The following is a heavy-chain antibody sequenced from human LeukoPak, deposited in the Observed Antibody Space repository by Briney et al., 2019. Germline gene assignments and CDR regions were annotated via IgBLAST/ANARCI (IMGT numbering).Heavy chain of an antibody. D-gene: IGHD6-19*01. J-gene: IGHJ3*02. V-gene: IGHV4-34*01. CDR1: GGSFSGYY. CDR2: INHSGST. CDR3: ASRSGWYRAFDT. Sequence: SETLSLTCAVYGGSFSGYYWSWIRQPPGKGLEWIGEINHSGSTNYNPSLKSRVTISVDTSKNQFSLKLSSVTAADTAVYYCASRSGWYRAFDTWGQGTMVTVSS.